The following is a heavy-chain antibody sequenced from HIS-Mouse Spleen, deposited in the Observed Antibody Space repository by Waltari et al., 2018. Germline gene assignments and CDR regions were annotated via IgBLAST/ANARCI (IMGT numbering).Heavy chain of an antibody. J-gene: IGHJ6*02. V-gene: IGHV4-34*01. Sequence: QVQLQQWGAVLLKPSETLSLTCAVYGGSFSGYSWRWILQPPGKGLEWLGETKHSGSTNYNPSIKRRVTISVDTSKNQFSLKLSSVTAADTAVYYCARGEAEIAAAAYYYYYGMDVWGQGTTVTVSS. CDR3: ARGEAEIAAAAYYYYYGMDV. CDR2: TKHSGST. CDR1: GGSFSGYS. D-gene: IGHD6-13*01.